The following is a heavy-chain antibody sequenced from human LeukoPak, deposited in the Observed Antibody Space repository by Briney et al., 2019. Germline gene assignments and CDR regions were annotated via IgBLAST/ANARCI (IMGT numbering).Heavy chain of an antibody. Sequence: ASVKVSCKTSGGSFNSYAISWVRQAPGQGLEWMGVMIPMFYTPTYAQKFQGRLTITADRSTNTTYMELSSLRSEDTAMYYCARSEEMGTINYLDVWGEGTTVTVS. D-gene: IGHD5-24*01. CDR3: ARSEEMGTINYLDV. V-gene: IGHV1-69*06. CDR2: MIPMFYTP. CDR1: GGSFNSYA. J-gene: IGHJ6*03.